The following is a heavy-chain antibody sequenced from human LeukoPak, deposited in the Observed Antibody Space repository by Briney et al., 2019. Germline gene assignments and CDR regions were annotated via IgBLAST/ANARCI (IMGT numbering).Heavy chain of an antibody. CDR1: GYSFTSYR. V-gene: IGHV5-51*01. CDR2: IYPGDSDT. J-gene: IGHJ4*02. CDR3: ARGEYYYDSSGYWQFDY. Sequence: GESLKISCKGPGYSFTSYRIGWMRQMPGKGLEWMGIIYPGDSDTRYSPSFQGQVTISADKSISTAYLQWSSLKASDTAMYYCARGEYYYDSSGYWQFDYWGQGTLVTVSS. D-gene: IGHD3-22*01.